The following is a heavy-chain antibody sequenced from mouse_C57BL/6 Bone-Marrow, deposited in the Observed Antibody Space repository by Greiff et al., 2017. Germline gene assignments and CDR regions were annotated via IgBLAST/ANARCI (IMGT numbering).Heavy chain of an antibody. CDR1: GYTFTGYW. J-gene: IGHJ3*01. V-gene: IGHV1-9*01. CDR3: AREDSSGYAWFAY. Sequence: VQLQQSGAELMKPGASVKLSCKATGYTFTGYWIEWVKQRPGHGLEWIGEILPGRGSTNYNEKFKGKATFTADTSSTTAYMQLSSLTTEDSAIYYCAREDSSGYAWFAYWGQGTLVTVSA. CDR2: ILPGRGST. D-gene: IGHD3-2*02.